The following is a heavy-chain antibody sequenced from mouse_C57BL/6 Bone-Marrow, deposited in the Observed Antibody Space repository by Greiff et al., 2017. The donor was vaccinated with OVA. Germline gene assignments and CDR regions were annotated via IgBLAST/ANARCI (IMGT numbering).Heavy chain of an antibody. CDR2: IDPENGDT. CDR3: APIYTGPAWFAY. D-gene: IGHD2-1*01. V-gene: IGHV14-4*01. J-gene: IGHJ3*01. Sequence: EVQLQQSGAELVRPGASVKLSCTASGFNIKDDYMHWVKQRPEQGLEWIGWIDPENGDTEYASKFQGKATITADTSSNTAYLQLSSLTSEDTAGYFCAPIYTGPAWFAYWGQGTLVTVSA. CDR1: GFNIKDDY.